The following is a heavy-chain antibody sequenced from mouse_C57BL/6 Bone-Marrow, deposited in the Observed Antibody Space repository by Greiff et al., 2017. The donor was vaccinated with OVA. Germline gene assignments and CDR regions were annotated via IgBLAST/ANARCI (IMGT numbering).Heavy chain of an antibody. CDR1: GYSITSGYY. V-gene: IGHV3-6*01. D-gene: IGHD3-1*01. Sequence: VQLKESGPGLVKPSQSLSLTCSVTGYSITSGYYWNWIRQFPGNKLEWMGYISYDGSNNYNPSLKNRISITRDTSKNQFFLKLNSVTTEDTATYYCARDGEPGTGAYWGQGTLVTVSA. CDR2: ISYDGSN. J-gene: IGHJ3*01. CDR3: ARDGEPGTGAY.